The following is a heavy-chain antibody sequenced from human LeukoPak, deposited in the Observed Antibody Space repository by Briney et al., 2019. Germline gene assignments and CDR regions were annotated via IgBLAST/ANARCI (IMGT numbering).Heavy chain of an antibody. J-gene: IGHJ6*04. D-gene: IGHD3-3*01. Sequence: ASVKVSCKASGYTFTNNYMHWVRQAPGQGLEWVGIINPSDGGTNYAQKFQGRVTLTRDMSTSTVYMELSSLRSEDTAVYYCARDRGITVFGVVMDVWGKGTTVTVSS. CDR1: GYTFTNNY. CDR2: INPSDGGT. V-gene: IGHV1-46*01. CDR3: ARDRGITVFGVVMDV.